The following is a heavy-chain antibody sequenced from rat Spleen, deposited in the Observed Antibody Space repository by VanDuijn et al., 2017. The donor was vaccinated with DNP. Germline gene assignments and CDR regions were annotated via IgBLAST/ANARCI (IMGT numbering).Heavy chain of an antibody. J-gene: IGHJ3*01. V-gene: IGHV5-58*01. Sequence: EVQLVESGGDLVQPGRSLKLSCVASGFTFNNYWMFWVRQAPGKGLEWVASINTDGGTTYYPDSVKGRFTISRDNAENTVYLQMNSLRSEDTATYYCARGTSGFAYWGQGTLVTVSS. CDR2: INTDGGTT. CDR3: ARGTSGFAY. D-gene: IGHD3-2*01. CDR1: GFTFNNYW.